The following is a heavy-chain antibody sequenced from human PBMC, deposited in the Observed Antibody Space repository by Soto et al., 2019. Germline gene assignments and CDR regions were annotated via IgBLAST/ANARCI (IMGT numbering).Heavy chain of an antibody. CDR1: GGTFSTYT. Sequence: QVQLVQSGAEVKKPGSSVKVSCKASGGTFSTYTVSWVRQAPGQGLEWMGGIIPIFRTANYAQKFQGRVTVTADESTSTAYMELSSLRSEDTAVYYCARRYCISTSCHSYGMDVWGQGTTVTVSS. CDR3: ARRYCISTSCHSYGMDV. J-gene: IGHJ6*02. D-gene: IGHD2-2*01. V-gene: IGHV1-69*12. CDR2: IIPIFRTA.